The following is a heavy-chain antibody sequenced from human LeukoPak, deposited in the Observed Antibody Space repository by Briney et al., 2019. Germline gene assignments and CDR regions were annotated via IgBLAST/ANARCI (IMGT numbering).Heavy chain of an antibody. V-gene: IGHV3-30*02. J-gene: IGHJ3*02. CDR1: GFTFSSYG. CDR2: IRYDGSNK. CDR3: AKDGEYYYGSGSYYSDAFDI. Sequence: AGGSLRHSCAASGFTFSSYGMHWVRQAPGKGLEWVAFIRYDGSNKYYADSVKGRFTISRDNSKNTLYLQMNSLRAEDTAVYYCAKDGEYYYGSGSYYSDAFDIWGQGAMVTVSS. D-gene: IGHD3-10*01.